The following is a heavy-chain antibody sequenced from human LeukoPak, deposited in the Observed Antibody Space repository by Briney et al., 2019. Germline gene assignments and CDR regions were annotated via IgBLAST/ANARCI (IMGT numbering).Heavy chain of an antibody. Sequence: ASVKVPCKASGYTFTSYYMHWVRQAPGQGLEWMGIINPSGGSTSYAQKFQGRVTMTRDTSTSTVYMELSSLRSEDTAVYYCARGDTVTTRRGGLDYWGQGTLVTVSS. J-gene: IGHJ4*02. CDR3: ARGDTVTTRRGGLDY. D-gene: IGHD4-17*01. V-gene: IGHV1-46*01. CDR2: INPSGGST. CDR1: GYTFTSYY.